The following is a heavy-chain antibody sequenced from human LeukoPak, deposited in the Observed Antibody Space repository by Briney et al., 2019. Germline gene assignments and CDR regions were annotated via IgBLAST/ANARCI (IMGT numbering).Heavy chain of an antibody. CDR3: ARALSPGGMDV. V-gene: IGHV3-21*01. CDR1: GFTFSSYS. CDR2: ISSSSSYI. J-gene: IGHJ6*02. D-gene: IGHD1-14*01. Sequence: GGSLRLSCAAPGFTFSSYSMNWVRQAPGKGLEWVSSISSSSSYIYYADSVKGRFTISRDNAKNSLYLQMNSLRAEDTAVYYCARALSPGGMDVWGQGTTVTVSS.